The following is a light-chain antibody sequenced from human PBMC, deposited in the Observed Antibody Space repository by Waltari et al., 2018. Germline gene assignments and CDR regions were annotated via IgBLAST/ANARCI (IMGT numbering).Light chain of an antibody. Sequence: QSALPTPASVSGSPGQSITIPCPGTSSDVGSYKLVPWYQHNPAKAPNLMIYEGNKRTPGVSNRFSGSKSGNTASLTISGLQAEDEADYYCCSYAGSSTLVFGGGTKLTVL. J-gene: IGLJ2*01. CDR1: SSDVGSYKL. CDR2: EGN. V-gene: IGLV2-23*01. CDR3: CSYAGSSTLV.